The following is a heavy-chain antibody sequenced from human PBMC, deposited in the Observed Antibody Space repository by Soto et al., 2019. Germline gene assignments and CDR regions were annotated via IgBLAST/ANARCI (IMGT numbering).Heavy chain of an antibody. V-gene: IGHV1-69*01. J-gene: IGHJ5*02. CDR3: ARSGAYYYDSSGYYP. CDR2: IIPIFGTA. D-gene: IGHD3-22*01. CDR1: GGTFSSYA. Sequence: QVQLVQSGAEVKKPGSSVKVSCKASGGTFSSYAISWVRQAPGQGLEWMGGIIPIFGTANYAQKFQGRVTIAEDESTSTVHMELSSLRAEDTAVYYCARSGAYYYDSSGYYPWGQGTLGTVSS.